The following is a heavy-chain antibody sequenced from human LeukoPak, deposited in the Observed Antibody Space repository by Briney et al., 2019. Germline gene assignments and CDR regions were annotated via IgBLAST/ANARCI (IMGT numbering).Heavy chain of an antibody. V-gene: IGHV4-34*01. J-gene: IGHJ4*02. D-gene: IGHD2-15*01. Sequence: SETLSLTCTVSGGSISSYYWSWIRQPPGKGLEWIGEINHSGSTNYNPSLKSRVTISVDTSKNQLSLKLSSVTAADTAVYYCARGVVAAKYWGQGTLVTVSS. CDR2: INHSGST. CDR1: GGSISSYY. CDR3: ARGVVAAKY.